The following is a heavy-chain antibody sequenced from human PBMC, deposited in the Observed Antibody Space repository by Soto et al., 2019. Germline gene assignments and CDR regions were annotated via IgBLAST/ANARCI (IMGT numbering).Heavy chain of an antibody. CDR2: IYSSGST. V-gene: IGHV4-39*07. CDR3: ARTSSVVVPALFDP. Sequence: PETLYLTCTISGGCITGFDHYWSLIREPPRTGLEWLGRIYSSGSTNYKHSNKSRVSMSVDTSKNQFSLKVTTVTAADTAVYYCARTSSVVVPALFDPWGQGTLVTVSS. CDR1: GGCITGFDHY. J-gene: IGHJ5*02. D-gene: IGHD2-2*01.